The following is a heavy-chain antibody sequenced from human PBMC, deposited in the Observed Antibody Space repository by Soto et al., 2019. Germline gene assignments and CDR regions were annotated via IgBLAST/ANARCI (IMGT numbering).Heavy chain of an antibody. J-gene: IGHJ4*02. CDR2: IIPIFGTA. CDR3: ARGVGYDFWSDYYSGGYFDY. V-gene: IGHV1-69*06. Sequence: QVQLVQSGAEVKKPGSSVKVSCKASGGTFSSYAISWVRQAPGQGLEWMGGIIPIFGTANYAQKFQGRVTITADKSTRTAYMEVSNLRSEDTAVYYCARGVGYDFWSDYYSGGYFDYWGQETLVTVSS. D-gene: IGHD3-3*01. CDR1: GGTFSSYA.